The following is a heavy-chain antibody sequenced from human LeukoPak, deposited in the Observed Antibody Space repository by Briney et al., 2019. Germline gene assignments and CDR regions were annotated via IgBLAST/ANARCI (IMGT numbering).Heavy chain of an antibody. D-gene: IGHD2-2*01. Sequence: SVTVSCTASGGTFSSYAISWVRQAPGQGLEWMGGIIPIFVTANYAQKFQGRVTITTDESTSTAYMELSSLRSEDTAVYYCARSFTLGYCSSTSCYQDWYDPWGQGTLVTVSS. CDR1: GGTFSSYA. CDR2: IIPIFVTA. V-gene: IGHV1-69*05. CDR3: ARSFTLGYCSSTSCYQDWYDP. J-gene: IGHJ5*02.